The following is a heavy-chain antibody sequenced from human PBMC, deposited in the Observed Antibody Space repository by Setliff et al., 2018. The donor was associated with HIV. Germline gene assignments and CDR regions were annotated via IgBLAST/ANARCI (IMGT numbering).Heavy chain of an antibody. Sequence: ASVKVSCKASGGTFSSYAINWVRQAPGQGLDWMGRIIPILGVANYAQRFQGKVTITADKSTSTAYMELTSLRFDDTAMYYCVRGVQSPPHYSYYYMDVWGEGTMVTV. V-gene: IGHV1-69*04. CDR1: GGTFSSYA. CDR2: IIPILGVA. D-gene: IGHD3-3*01. CDR3: VRGVQSPPHYSYYYMDV. J-gene: IGHJ6*03.